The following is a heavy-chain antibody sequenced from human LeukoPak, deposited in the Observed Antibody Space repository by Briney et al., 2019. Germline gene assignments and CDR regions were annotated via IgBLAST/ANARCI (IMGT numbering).Heavy chain of an antibody. Sequence: GGSLRLSCAASGFTFSSYEMNWVRQAPGKGLEWVSYISSSGSTIYYADSVKGRLAISRDNSKNTLYLQMNSLRAEDTAVYYCAKDFRDGYDYVWGSYRKSPFDYWGQGTLVTVSS. D-gene: IGHD3-16*02. CDR2: ISSSGSTI. J-gene: IGHJ4*02. V-gene: IGHV3-48*03. CDR1: GFTFSSYE. CDR3: AKDFRDGYDYVWGSYRKSPFDY.